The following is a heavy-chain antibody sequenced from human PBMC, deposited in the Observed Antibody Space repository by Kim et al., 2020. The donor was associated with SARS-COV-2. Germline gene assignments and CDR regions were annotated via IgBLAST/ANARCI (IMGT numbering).Heavy chain of an antibody. J-gene: IGHJ4*02. V-gene: IGHV3-23*01. CDR3: AKNLILGTAPAMDF. CDR2: ISDRGDNT. D-gene: IGHD2-8*02. CDR1: GFIFSRHG. Sequence: GGSLRLSCTASGFIFSRHGMSWARQAPGKGLEWVSSISDRGDNTYYTDSVKGRFTISRDISKNTLFLQMNGLKAEDTAMYYCAKNLILGTAPAMDFRGQGTMVTVSS.